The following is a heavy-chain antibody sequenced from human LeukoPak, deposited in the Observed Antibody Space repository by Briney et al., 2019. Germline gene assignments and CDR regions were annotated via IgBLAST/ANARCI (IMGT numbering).Heavy chain of an antibody. J-gene: IGHJ4*02. D-gene: IGHD1-26*01. CDR3: ARDSVYSGSSLDY. CDR2: IYYSGST. CDR1: GDSISSSSSY. Sequence: PSETLSLTCTVSGDSISSSSSYWGWIRQPPGEVLEWIGSIYYSGSTNYNPSLKSRVTISVDTSKNQFSLKLSSVTAADTAVYYCARDSVYSGSSLDYWGQGALVTVSS. V-gene: IGHV4-39*07.